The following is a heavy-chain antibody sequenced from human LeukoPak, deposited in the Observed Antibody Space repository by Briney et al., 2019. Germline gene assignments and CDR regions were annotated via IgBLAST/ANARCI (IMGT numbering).Heavy chain of an antibody. J-gene: IGHJ6*02. D-gene: IGHD6-13*01. V-gene: IGHV4-59*01. Sequence: SETLSLTCTVSGGSISSYYWSWIRQPPGKGLEWIGYIYYSGSTNYNPSLKSRVTISVDTSKNQFSLKLSSVTAADTAVYYCARVPGSSWPDYYYYYGMGVWGQGTTVTVSS. CDR3: ARVPGSSWPDYYYYYGMGV. CDR1: GGSISSYY. CDR2: IYYSGST.